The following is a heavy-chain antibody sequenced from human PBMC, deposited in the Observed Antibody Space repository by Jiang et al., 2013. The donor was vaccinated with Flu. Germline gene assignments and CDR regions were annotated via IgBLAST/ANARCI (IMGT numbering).Heavy chain of an antibody. CDR2: IYYSGST. CDR1: GGSISSYY. Sequence: GSGLVKPSETLSLTCTVSGGSISSYYWNWIRQPPGKGLEWIGYIYYSGSTNDNPSLKSRVTMSVDTSKNQFSLKLSSVTAADTAVYYCARGDYYDGKWFLHFDYWGQGTLVTVSS. D-gene: IGHD3-22*01. CDR3: ARGDYYDGKWFLHFDY. V-gene: IGHV4-59*12. J-gene: IGHJ4*02.